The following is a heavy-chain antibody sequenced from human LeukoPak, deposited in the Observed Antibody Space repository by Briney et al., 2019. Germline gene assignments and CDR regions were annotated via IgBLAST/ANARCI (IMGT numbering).Heavy chain of an antibody. V-gene: IGHV4-59*12. J-gene: IGHJ4*02. CDR1: GGSISSYY. Sequence: SETLSLTCTVSGGSISSYYWSWIRQPPGKGLEWIGYIYYSGSTNYNPSLKSRVTMSVDTSKNQFSLKPSSVTAADTAVYYCARGSVTKPFDYWGQGTLVTVSS. CDR2: IYYSGST. D-gene: IGHD4-11*01. CDR3: ARGSVTKPFDY.